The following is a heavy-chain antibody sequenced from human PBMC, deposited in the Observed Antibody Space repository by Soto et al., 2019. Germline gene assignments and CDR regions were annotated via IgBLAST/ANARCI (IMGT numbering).Heavy chain of an antibody. J-gene: IGHJ5*02. Sequence: GASVKVSCKASGYTFTNNDVTWVRQATGQGLEWMGWMNPRSGDTGYAQKFQGRVTMTRNISIATAYMELSSLRSEDTAIYYCARMASFGSLNWFDPWGQGTLVTVSS. D-gene: IGHD5-18*01. CDR1: GYTFTNND. CDR2: MNPRSGDT. V-gene: IGHV1-8*01. CDR3: ARMASFGSLNWFDP.